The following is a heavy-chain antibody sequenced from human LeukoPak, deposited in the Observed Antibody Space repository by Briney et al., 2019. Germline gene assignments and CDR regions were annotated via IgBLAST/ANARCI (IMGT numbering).Heavy chain of an antibody. J-gene: IGHJ4*02. CDR3: ATDSSLGGDYNFDY. Sequence: ASVKVSCKVSGYTLTELSMHWVRQAPGKGLEWMGGFDPEDGETIYAQKFQGRVTMTEDTSTDTAYMELSSLRSEDTAVYYCATDSSLGGDYNFDYWGQGTLVTVSS. D-gene: IGHD2-21*02. V-gene: IGHV1-24*01. CDR2: FDPEDGET. CDR1: GYTLTELS.